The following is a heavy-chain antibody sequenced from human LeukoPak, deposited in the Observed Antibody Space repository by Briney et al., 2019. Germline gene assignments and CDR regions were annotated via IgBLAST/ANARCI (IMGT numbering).Heavy chain of an antibody. CDR1: GGSFSGYY. Sequence: SETLSLTCAVYGGSFSGYYWSWIRQPPGKGLEWIGEINHSGSTNYNPSLKSRVTISVDTSKNQFSLKLSSVTAADTAVYYCARGGGYCTNGVCYKYYYYYGMDVWGQGTTVTVSS. J-gene: IGHJ6*02. CDR3: ARGGGYCTNGVCYKYYYYYGMDV. V-gene: IGHV4-34*01. CDR2: INHSGST. D-gene: IGHD2-8*01.